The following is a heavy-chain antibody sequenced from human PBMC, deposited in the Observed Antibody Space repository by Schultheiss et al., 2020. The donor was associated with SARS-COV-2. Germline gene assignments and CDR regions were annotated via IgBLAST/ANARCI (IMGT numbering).Heavy chain of an antibody. J-gene: IGHJ4*02. V-gene: IGHV1-18*01. CDR1: GGTFSNSG. D-gene: IGHD3-10*01. CDR3: ARDYYGSGSYPGY. CDR2: ISAYNGNT. Sequence: ASVKVSCKASGGTFSNSGINWVRQAPGQGLEWMGWISAYNGNTNYAQKLQGRVTMTTDTSTSTAYMELRSLRSDDTAVYYCARDYYGSGSYPGYWGQGTLVTVSS.